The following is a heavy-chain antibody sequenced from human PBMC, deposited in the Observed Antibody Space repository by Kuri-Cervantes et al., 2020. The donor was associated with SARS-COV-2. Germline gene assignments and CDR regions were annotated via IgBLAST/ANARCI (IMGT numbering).Heavy chain of an antibody. V-gene: IGHV3-7*01. D-gene: IGHD2-2*01. CDR1: GFTFSSYA. J-gene: IGHJ5*02. CDR3: ARDRGIVVVPAAIWFDP. Sequence: GGSLRLSCAASGFTFSSYAMSWVRQAPGKGLEWVANIKQDGSEKYYVDPVKGRFTISRDNAKNSLYLQMNSLRAEDTAVYYCARDRGIVVVPAAIWFDPWGQGTLVTVSS. CDR2: IKQDGSEK.